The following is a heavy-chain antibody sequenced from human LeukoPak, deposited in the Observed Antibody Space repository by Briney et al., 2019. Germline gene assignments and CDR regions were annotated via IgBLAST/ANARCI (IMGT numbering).Heavy chain of an antibody. D-gene: IGHD3-9*01. CDR1: GGSISSSY. V-gene: IGHV4-4*07. J-gene: IGHJ3*02. CDR2: IYSSEST. CDR3: AGVRGVTYYDILTGKGGHDAFDI. Sequence: SETLSLTCTVSGGSISSSYWSWIRQPAGKGLEWIGRIYSSESTNYNPSLKSRVTMSLDTSKDQFSLKLSSVTAADTAVYYCAGVRGVTYYDILTGKGGHDAFDIWGQGTMVTVSS.